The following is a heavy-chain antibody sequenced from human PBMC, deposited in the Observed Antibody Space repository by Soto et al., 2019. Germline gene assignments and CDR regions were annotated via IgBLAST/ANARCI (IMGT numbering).Heavy chain of an antibody. CDR3: ARDKYYDSTGNFDY. V-gene: IGHV4-59*01. J-gene: IGHJ4*02. CDR2: IYHSGFT. CDR1: GGSITSYY. Sequence: SETLSLTCTVSGGSITSYYWSWIRQPPGKGLEWIGYIYHSGFTNYNPSLKSRVTISVDTSKNQFSLKLSSVTAADTAVYYCARDKYYDSTGNFDYWGQGTLVTVSS. D-gene: IGHD3-22*01.